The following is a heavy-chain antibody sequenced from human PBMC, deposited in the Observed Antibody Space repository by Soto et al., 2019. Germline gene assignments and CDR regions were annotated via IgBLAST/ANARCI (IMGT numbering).Heavy chain of an antibody. Sequence: GASVKVSCKASGYTFTSYGISWVRQAPGQGFEWMGWISAYNGNTNYAQKLQGRVTMTTDTSTSTAYMELRSLRSDDTAVYYCARDMFSVVVAATIYFDYCGQGTLVTVSS. CDR2: ISAYNGNT. J-gene: IGHJ4*02. D-gene: IGHD2-15*01. V-gene: IGHV1-18*01. CDR3: ARDMFSVVVAATIYFDY. CDR1: GYTFTSYG.